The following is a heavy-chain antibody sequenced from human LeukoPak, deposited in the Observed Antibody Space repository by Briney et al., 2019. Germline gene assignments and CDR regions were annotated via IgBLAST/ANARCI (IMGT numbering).Heavy chain of an antibody. Sequence: GRPLRLSCAASGLTFSSYAMHWVRQAPGKGLEWVAVIWYDGNNQYYADSLKGRFTISRDNSKNTLYLQMNSLRAEDTAVYYCARYGDYGAFDIWGQGTMVTVSS. CDR1: GLTFSSYA. CDR3: ARYGDYGAFDI. D-gene: IGHD4-17*01. CDR2: IWYDGNNQ. J-gene: IGHJ3*02. V-gene: IGHV3-33*01.